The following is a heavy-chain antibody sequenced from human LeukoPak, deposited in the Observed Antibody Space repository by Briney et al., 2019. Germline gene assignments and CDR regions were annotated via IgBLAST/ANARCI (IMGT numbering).Heavy chain of an antibody. Sequence: ASVKVSCKASGYTLTGYYMHWVRQAPGQGLEWMGWINPNSGGTNYAQKFQGRVTMTRDTSISTAYMELSRLRSDDTAVYYCARDSGGIGYCSGGSCYLGPTNWGQGTLVTVSS. CDR2: INPNSGGT. J-gene: IGHJ4*02. CDR1: GYTLTGYY. CDR3: ARDSGGIGYCSGGSCYLGPTN. V-gene: IGHV1-2*02. D-gene: IGHD2-15*01.